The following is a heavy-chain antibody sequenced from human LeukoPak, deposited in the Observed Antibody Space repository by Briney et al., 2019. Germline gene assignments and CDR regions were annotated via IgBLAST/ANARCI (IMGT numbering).Heavy chain of an antibody. J-gene: IGHJ4*02. CDR2: ISYDGSNK. Sequence: GGSLRLSCAASGFILTMLGALCVDQAPGKGLEWVAVISYDGSNKYYTDSVKGRFTIPRDNSKNTLYLQMNSQRAEDTAVYFCENASFGGCSNCVIFDHWGQGTLVTVSS. CDR1: GFILTMLG. D-gene: IGHD1-1*01. CDR3: ENASFGGCSNCVIFDH. V-gene: IGHV3-30*18.